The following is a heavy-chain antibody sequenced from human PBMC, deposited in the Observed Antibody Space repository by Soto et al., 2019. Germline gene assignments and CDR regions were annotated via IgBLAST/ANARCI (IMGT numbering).Heavy chain of an antibody. CDR2: ILSNDEE. CDR1: GFSLSDADVG. CDR3: ARIRGYCSGGSCYFYYFATDV. D-gene: IGHD2-15*01. J-gene: IGHJ6*02. Sequence: GSGPTLVNPTETLTLTCTVSGFSLSDADVGVAWIRQPPGKALEWLAHILSNDEEVFSSSLRTRLTISKDTSRSQVVLTMSNMEPVDTATYYCARIRGYCSGGSCYFYYFATDVWGQGTTVTVSS. V-gene: IGHV2-26*01.